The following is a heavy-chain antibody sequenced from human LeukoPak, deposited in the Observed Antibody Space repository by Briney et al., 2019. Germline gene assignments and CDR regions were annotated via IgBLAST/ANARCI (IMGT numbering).Heavy chain of an antibody. J-gene: IGHJ4*02. V-gene: IGHV4-59*12. CDR2: IYYSGST. CDR1: GGSINSYY. CDR3: ARISTRVFDS. D-gene: IGHD1-1*01. Sequence: SGTLSLTCTVSGGSINSYYWSWLRQPPGKGLEWIAYIYYSGSTNYNPSLKSRVTISVDTSKNQFSLKLTSVTAADTAVYFCARISTRVFDSWGQGTLVTVSS.